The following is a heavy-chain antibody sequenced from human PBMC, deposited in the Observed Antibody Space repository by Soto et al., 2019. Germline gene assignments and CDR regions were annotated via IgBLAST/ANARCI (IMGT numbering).Heavy chain of an antibody. CDR3: AKDRLYYFDV. Sequence: GGSLRLSCAASGFTFNNFGMHWVRQAPGKGLEWVAVISSDGSNTYYADSVKGRLTISRDNSKNTVYLQMNSLRAEDTALYYCAKDRLYYFDVWGQGTLVTVSS. J-gene: IGHJ4*02. D-gene: IGHD6-6*01. CDR2: ISSDGSNT. V-gene: IGHV3-30*18. CDR1: GFTFNNFG.